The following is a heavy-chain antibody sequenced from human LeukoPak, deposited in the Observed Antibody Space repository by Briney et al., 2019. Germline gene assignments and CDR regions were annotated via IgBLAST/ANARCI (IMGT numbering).Heavy chain of an antibody. J-gene: IGHJ4*02. Sequence: GGSLRLSCAASGFTFSSYGMHWVRQAPGKGLEWVAVIWYDGSNKYYADSVKGRFTISRDNSKNTLYLQMNSLRAEDTAVYYCARYQEGYSSGWYEGFDYWGQGTLVTVSS. V-gene: IGHV3-33*01. D-gene: IGHD6-19*01. CDR2: IWYDGSNK. CDR3: ARYQEGYSSGWYEGFDY. CDR1: GFTFSSYG.